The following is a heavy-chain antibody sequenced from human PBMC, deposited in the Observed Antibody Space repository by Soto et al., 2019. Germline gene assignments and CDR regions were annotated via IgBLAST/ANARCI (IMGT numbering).Heavy chain of an antibody. J-gene: IGHJ4*02. Sequence: PGRSLRLSCAASGFTFSSYGMHWVRQAPGKGLEWVAAIWYDGSNKYYADSLKGRFTISRDNSKNTLYLQMNSLRAEDTAVYYCARTGGNLIPFDYRGQGTLVTVSS. CDR1: GFTFSSYG. CDR3: ARTGGNLIPFDY. CDR2: IWYDGSNK. V-gene: IGHV3-33*01. D-gene: IGHD3-16*01.